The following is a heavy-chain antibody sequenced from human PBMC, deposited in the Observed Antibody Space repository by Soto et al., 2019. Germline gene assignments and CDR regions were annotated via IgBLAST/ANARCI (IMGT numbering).Heavy chain of an antibody. CDR1: GDSVSSNSAA. J-gene: IGHJ4*02. CDR3: ASEYIGSYQVYFDY. V-gene: IGHV6-1*01. Sequence: SQTLSLTCAISGDSVSSNSAACNWIRQSPSRGLEWLGRTYYRSKWYNDYAVSVKSRITINPDTSKNQFSLQLNSVTPEDTAVYYCASEYIGSYQVYFDYWVQGTLVTVSS. CDR2: TYYRSKWYN. D-gene: IGHD1-26*01.